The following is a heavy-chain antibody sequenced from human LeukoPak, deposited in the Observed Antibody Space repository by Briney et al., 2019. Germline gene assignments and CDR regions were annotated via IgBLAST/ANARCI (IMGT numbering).Heavy chain of an antibody. J-gene: IGHJ4*02. CDR1: GFTFSNYA. D-gene: IGHD3-10*01. CDR2: INWNGGST. Sequence: GGSLRLSCAASGFTFSNYAMSWVRQAPGKGLEWVSGINWNGGSTGYADSVKGRFTISRDNAKNSLYLQMNSLRAEDTALYYCARGDYYGSGSSGGDYWGQGTLVTVSS. V-gene: IGHV3-20*04. CDR3: ARGDYYGSGSSGGDY.